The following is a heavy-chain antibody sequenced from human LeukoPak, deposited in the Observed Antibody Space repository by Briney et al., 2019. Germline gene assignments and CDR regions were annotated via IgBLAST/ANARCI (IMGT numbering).Heavy chain of an antibody. CDR1: GFTFSSYA. Sequence: GRPLRLSCAASGFTFSSYAMHWVRQAPGKGLEWVAVISYDGSNKYYADPVKGRFTISRDNSKSTLYLQMNSLRAEDTAVYYCAREMKSIVGATKDYWGQGTLVTVSS. J-gene: IGHJ4*02. V-gene: IGHV3-30-3*01. CDR3: AREMKSIVGATKDY. D-gene: IGHD1-26*01. CDR2: ISYDGSNK.